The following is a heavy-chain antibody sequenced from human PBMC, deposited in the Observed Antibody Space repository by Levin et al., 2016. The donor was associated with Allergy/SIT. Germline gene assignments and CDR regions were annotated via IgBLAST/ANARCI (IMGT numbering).Heavy chain of an antibody. D-gene: IGHD1-26*01. CDR2: INHSGST. J-gene: IGHJ4*02. V-gene: IGHV4-34*01. Sequence: WIRQPPGKGLEWIGEINHSGSTNYNPSLKSRVTISVDTSKNQFSLKLSSVTAADTAVYYCAREYRVGATFGWDQDWGQGTLVTVSS. CDR3: AREYRVGATFGWDQD.